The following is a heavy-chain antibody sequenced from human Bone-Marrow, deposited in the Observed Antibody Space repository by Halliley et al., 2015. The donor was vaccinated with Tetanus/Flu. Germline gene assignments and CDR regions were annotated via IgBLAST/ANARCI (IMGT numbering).Heavy chain of an antibody. J-gene: IGHJ4*02. D-gene: IGHD3-10*01. CDR2: SSGNT. V-gene: IGHV4-31*02. CDR3: ARVGPRSSGSYYYKGRIDH. Sequence: SSGNTYYNPSLKSRATISVETSKNQFSLNFSSATAADTAVYFCARVGPRSSGSYYYKGRIDHWGQGTLVTVSS.